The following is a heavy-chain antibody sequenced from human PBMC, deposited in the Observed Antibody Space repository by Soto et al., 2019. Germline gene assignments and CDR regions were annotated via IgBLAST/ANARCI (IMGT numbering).Heavy chain of an antibody. Sequence: QVQLVESGGGVVQPGRSLRLSCAASGFTFSSYGMHWVRQAPGKGLEWVAVISYDGSNKYYGDSVKGRFTISRDNSKNTLFLQMNSQRVEDTAVYYCAGGYSSPWLFAHWGQGTLVTVSS. CDR2: ISYDGSNK. J-gene: IGHJ1*01. CDR1: GFTFSSYG. D-gene: IGHD6-13*01. CDR3: AGGYSSPWLFAH. V-gene: IGHV3-30*03.